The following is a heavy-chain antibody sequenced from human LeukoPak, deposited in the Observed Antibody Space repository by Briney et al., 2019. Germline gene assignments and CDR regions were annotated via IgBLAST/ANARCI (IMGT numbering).Heavy chain of an antibody. D-gene: IGHD1-14*01. V-gene: IGHV5-51*01. CDR2: INPHDSTT. Sequence: GDSLKISCKACGYSFSNNWIGWVRQMPGKGLQWMGIINPHDSTTKYSPSFQGHVTISVDKSIDTAYLQWTSLTASDTAIYYCARHLRTDTYRDLDYWGQGTLVTVSS. CDR1: GYSFSNNW. CDR3: ARHLRTDTYRDLDY. J-gene: IGHJ4*02.